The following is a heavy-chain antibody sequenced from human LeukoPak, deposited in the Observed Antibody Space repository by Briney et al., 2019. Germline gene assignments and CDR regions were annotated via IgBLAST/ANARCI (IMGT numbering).Heavy chain of an antibody. CDR1: GFTVNSNH. V-gene: IGHV3-53*01. CDR3: ARDRSSMYYDSSGYYYRYWLLDL. D-gene: IGHD3-22*01. CDR2: IYSGGRT. J-gene: IGHJ2*01. Sequence: SGGSLRLSCAACGFTVNSNHVGCVGQARGKGLEWVSVIYSGGRTYYAVSVKGRFTISRDNSTRYQYLQMNSLRAQDTSVYYCARDRSSMYYDSSGYYYRYWLLDLWCRANLVTDSS.